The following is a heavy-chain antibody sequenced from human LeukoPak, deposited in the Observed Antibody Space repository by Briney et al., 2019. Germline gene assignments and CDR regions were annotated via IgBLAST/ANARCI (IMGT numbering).Heavy chain of an antibody. V-gene: IGHV4-38-2*02. CDR1: GYSISRGYY. CDR2: IYHGGTT. Sequence: PSETLSLTCTVSGYSISRGYYWGWIRQPPGKGLEWIWNIYHGGTTPCNPSLKSRVTISIDTSKNKFSLKLSSVTAADTAMYFCARLREYSLFDYWGQGTPVTVSS. CDR3: ARLREYSLFDY. D-gene: IGHD3-10*01. J-gene: IGHJ4*02.